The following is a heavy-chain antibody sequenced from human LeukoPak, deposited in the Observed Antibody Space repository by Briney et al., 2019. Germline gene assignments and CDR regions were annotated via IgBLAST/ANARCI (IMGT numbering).Heavy chain of an antibody. CDR3: AADSTADY. J-gene: IGHJ4*02. D-gene: IGHD2-2*01. V-gene: IGHV3-33*08. Sequence: PGGSLRLSCAASGFTFSSYSMNWVRQAPGKGLEWVAVIWYDGSNKYHADSVKGRFTISRDNSKNTLYLQMNSLRAEDTAVYYCAADSTADYWGQGTLVTVSS. CDR2: IWYDGSNK. CDR1: GFTFSSYS.